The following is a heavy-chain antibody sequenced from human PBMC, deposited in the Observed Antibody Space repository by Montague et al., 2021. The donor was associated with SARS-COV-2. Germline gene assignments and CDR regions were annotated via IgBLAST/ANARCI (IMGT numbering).Heavy chain of an antibody. Sequence: SLRLSCAASGIDFGRYEMNWVRQAPGKGLEWISFIRGIGSPIYYADSVRGRFTISRDNAKKSVYLHMNSLKDEDTAVYYCARSPRGSGTGWLDYWGQGTLVTVSS. CDR1: GIDFGRYE. V-gene: IGHV3-48*03. CDR2: IRGIGSPI. J-gene: IGHJ4*02. CDR3: ARSPRGSGTGWLDY. D-gene: IGHD3/OR15-3a*01.